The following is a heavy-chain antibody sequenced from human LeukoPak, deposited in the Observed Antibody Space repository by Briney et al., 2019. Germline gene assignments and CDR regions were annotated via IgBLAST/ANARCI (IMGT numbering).Heavy chain of an antibody. V-gene: IGHV3-30*18. Sequence: GGSLRLSCEASGFTFSYYGMHWVRQAPGKGLEWVAVISYDGINKFYADSVKGRFTISRDNSKNTLYLQMNSLRAEDTDVYYCAKDANSGYDGGYFDYWGQGTLVTVSS. CDR1: GFTFSYYG. CDR3: AKDANSGYDGGYFDY. D-gene: IGHD5-12*01. CDR2: ISYDGINK. J-gene: IGHJ4*02.